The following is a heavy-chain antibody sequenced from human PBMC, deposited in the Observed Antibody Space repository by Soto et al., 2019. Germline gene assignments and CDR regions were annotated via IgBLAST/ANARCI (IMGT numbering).Heavy chain of an antibody. Sequence: ASVKVSCKASGYTFTSYGISWVRQAPGQGLEWMGWVSAYNGNTNYAQKLQGRVTMTTDTSTSTAYMELRSLRSDDTAVYYCARDLPTWMTTVTTPLYYFDYWG. CDR3: ARDLPTWMTTVTTPLYYFDY. V-gene: IGHV1-18*01. CDR2: VSAYNGNT. D-gene: IGHD4-17*01. J-gene: IGHJ4*01. CDR1: GYTFTSYG.